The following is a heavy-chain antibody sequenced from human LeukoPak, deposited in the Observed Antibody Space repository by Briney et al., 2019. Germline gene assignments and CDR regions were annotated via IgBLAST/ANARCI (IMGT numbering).Heavy chain of an antibody. D-gene: IGHD3-9*01. Sequence: PSETLSLTCTVSGGSISSSSYYWGWIRQPPGKGLEWIGYIYYSGSTNYNPSLKSRVTISVDTSKNQFSLKLSSVTAADTAVYYCARTGPDYYYYYMDVWGKGTTVTVSS. CDR3: ARTGPDYYYYYMDV. J-gene: IGHJ6*03. V-gene: IGHV4-61*05. CDR1: GGSISSSSYY. CDR2: IYYSGST.